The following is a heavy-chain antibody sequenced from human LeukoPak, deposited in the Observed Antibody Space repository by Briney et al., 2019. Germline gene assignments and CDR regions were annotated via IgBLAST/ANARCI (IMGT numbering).Heavy chain of an antibody. CDR1: GYTSTSYD. CDR2: MNPNSGNT. Sequence: GASVKVSCKASGYTSTSYDINWVRQATGQGLEWMGWMNPNSGNTGYAQKFQGRVTMTRNTSISTAYMELSSLRSEDTAVYYCARAKGSYAVLAYYYYGMDVWGKGTTVTVSS. J-gene: IGHJ6*04. CDR3: ARAKGSYAVLAYYYYGMDV. V-gene: IGHV1-8*01. D-gene: IGHD3-16*01.